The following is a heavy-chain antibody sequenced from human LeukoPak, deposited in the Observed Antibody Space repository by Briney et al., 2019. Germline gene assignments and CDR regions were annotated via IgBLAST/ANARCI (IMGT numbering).Heavy chain of an antibody. CDR2: INPSGGST. Sequence: ASVKVSCKASGYTFTDYYMHWVRQAPGQGLEWMGIINPSGGSTSYAQKFQGRVTMTRDTSISTAYMELSRLRSDDTAVYYCARVVPALDAFDIWGQGTMVTVSS. V-gene: IGHV1-46*03. D-gene: IGHD2-2*01. CDR3: ARVVPALDAFDI. CDR1: GYTFTDYY. J-gene: IGHJ3*02.